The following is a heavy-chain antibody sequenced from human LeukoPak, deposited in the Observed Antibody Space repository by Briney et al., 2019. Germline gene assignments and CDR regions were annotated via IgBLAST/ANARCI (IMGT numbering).Heavy chain of an antibody. J-gene: IGHJ4*02. D-gene: IGHD2-21*01. CDR3: ARGLNYFDY. Sequence: GGSLRLSCAASGFTFSGYPIHWVRQAPGKGLEWVAVISYDGSNKYYADSVKGRFTISRDNSKNTLYLQMNSLRAGDTAVYYCARGLNYFDYWGQGTLVTVSS. CDR1: GFTFSGYP. CDR2: ISYDGSNK. V-gene: IGHV3-30-3*01.